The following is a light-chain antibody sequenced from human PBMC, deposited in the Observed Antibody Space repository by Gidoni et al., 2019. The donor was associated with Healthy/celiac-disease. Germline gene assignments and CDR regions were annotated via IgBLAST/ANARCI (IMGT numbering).Light chain of an antibody. J-gene: IGKJ2*01. V-gene: IGKV1-39*01. CDR2: SAS. CDR3: QHSYSTPYT. CDR1: QIISSY. Sequence: DIQMTQTPSSLSASVGDRVTITCRASQIISSYLNWYQQKTAKAPKLLIYSASRLQSGVPSSFSGSGSVTDCTLTISRLQPEDFATYYCQHSYSTPYTFGQGTKLEIK.